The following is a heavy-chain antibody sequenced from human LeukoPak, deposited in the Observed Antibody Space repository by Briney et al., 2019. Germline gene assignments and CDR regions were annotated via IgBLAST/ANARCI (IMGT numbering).Heavy chain of an antibody. J-gene: IGHJ4*02. D-gene: IGHD3-9*01. V-gene: IGHV4-61*02. Sequence: SQTLSLTCTVSGGSISSGSYYWSWIRQPAGKGLEWIGRIYTSGSTNYNPSLKSRVTISVDTSKNQFSLKLSSVTAADTAVYYCARGPPDYDTTLGVYFDYWGQGTLVTVSS. CDR3: ARGPPDYDTTLGVYFDY. CDR1: GGSISSGSYY. CDR2: IYTSGST.